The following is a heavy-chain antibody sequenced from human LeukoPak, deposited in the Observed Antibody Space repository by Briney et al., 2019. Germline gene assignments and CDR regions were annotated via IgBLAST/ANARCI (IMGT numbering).Heavy chain of an antibody. CDR1: GYTFTGYY. CDR3: ARDRPARGSEIDF. J-gene: IGHJ4*02. D-gene: IGHD6-6*01. V-gene: IGHV1-2*02. CDR2: IDPNSGDT. Sequence: GASVKVSCKASGYTFTGYYIHWVRLAPGQGLEWMGWIDPNSGDTNYAQKFQGRVTLTRDTSIRTAYMELSRLSSDDTAVYYCARDRPARGSEIDFWGQGTLVTVSS.